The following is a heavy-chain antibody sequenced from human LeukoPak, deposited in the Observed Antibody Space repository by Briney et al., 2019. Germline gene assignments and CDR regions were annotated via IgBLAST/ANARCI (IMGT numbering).Heavy chain of an antibody. D-gene: IGHD4-23*01. CDR1: GFTFSSYG. Sequence: PGGSLRLSCAASGFTFSSYGMHWVRQAPGKGLEWVAFIRYDGSNKYYADSVKGRFTIPRDNSKNTLYLQMNSLRAEDTAVYFCAKPTGGNQYDAFDIWGQGTMVTVSS. CDR3: AKPTGGNQYDAFDI. V-gene: IGHV3-30*02. CDR2: IRYDGSNK. J-gene: IGHJ3*02.